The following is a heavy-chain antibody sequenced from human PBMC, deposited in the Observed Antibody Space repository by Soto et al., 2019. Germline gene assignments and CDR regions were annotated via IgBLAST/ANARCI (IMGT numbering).Heavy chain of an antibody. D-gene: IGHD4-4*01. Sequence: PSETLSLTCTVSGGSISSYYWSWIRQPPGKGLEWIGYVYYSGSTNYNPSLKSRVTISVDTSKNQFSLKLSSVTAADTAVYYCARPTVTSWSYYMDVWGKGTTVTVSS. CDR3: ARPTVTSWSYYMDV. CDR1: GGSISSYY. V-gene: IGHV4-59*01. J-gene: IGHJ6*03. CDR2: VYYSGST.